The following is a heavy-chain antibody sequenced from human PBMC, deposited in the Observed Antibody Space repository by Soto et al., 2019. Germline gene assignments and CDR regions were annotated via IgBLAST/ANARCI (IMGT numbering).Heavy chain of an antibody. V-gene: IGHV1-69*04. Sequence: SVKVSCKASGYTFTSYGISWVRQAPGQGLEWMGRIIPILGIANYAQKFQGRVTITADKSTSTAYMELSSLRSEDTAVYYCAREFRSGYYYLFGDYWSQGTLVTVSS. J-gene: IGHJ4*02. CDR2: IIPILGIA. CDR3: AREFRSGYYYLFGDY. CDR1: GYTFTSYG. D-gene: IGHD3-22*01.